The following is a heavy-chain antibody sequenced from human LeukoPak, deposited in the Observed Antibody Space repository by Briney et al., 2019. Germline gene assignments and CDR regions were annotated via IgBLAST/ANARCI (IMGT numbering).Heavy chain of an antibody. V-gene: IGHV3-30*04. J-gene: IGHJ4*02. CDR1: GFTFSSYA. CDR3: AREYCTSTSCYNGHFDY. D-gene: IGHD2-2*02. Sequence: GGSLRLSCAASGFTFSSYAMHWVRQAPGKGLEWVAVISYDGSNKYYADSVKGRFTISRDNSKNTLYLQMNSLRAEDTAVYYCAREYCTSTSCYNGHFDYWGQGTLVTVSS. CDR2: ISYDGSNK.